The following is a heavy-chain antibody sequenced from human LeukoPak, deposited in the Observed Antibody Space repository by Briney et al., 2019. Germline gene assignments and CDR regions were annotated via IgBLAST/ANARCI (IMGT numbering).Heavy chain of an antibody. J-gene: IGHJ4*02. CDR3: ARFIAAPYYFDY. Sequence: GGSLRLSCAASGFTFSSYAMSWVRQAPGKGLEWVSAISGSGGSTYYADSVKGRFTISRDNSKNTLYLQMNSLRAEDTAVYYCARFIAAPYYFDYWGRGTLVTVSS. CDR2: ISGSGGST. D-gene: IGHD6-13*01. CDR1: GFTFSSYA. V-gene: IGHV3-23*01.